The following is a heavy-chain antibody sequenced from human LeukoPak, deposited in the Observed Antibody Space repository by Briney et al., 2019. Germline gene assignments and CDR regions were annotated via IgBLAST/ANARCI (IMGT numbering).Heavy chain of an antibody. Sequence: GGSLRLSCAASGFTFRSYYMTWVRQAPGKGLEWVANIKQDGSEKYYVDSVKGRFTISRDNSKNTLYLQMNSLRAEDTAVYYCANRGYYDFWRGGRGAFDIWGQGTMVTVSS. J-gene: IGHJ3*02. CDR2: IKQDGSEK. CDR3: ANRGYYDFWRGGRGAFDI. CDR1: GFTFRSYY. V-gene: IGHV3-7*01. D-gene: IGHD3-3*01.